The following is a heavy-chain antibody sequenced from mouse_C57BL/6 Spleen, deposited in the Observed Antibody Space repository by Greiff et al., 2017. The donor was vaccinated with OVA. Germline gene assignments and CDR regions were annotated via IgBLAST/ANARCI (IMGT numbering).Heavy chain of an antibody. CDR1: GYTFTDYE. CDR2: IDPETGGT. Sequence: VKLVESGAELVRPGASVTLSCKASGYTFTDYEMNWVKQTPVHGLEWIGAIDPETGGTAYNQKFKGKAILTADKSSSTAYMELRSLTSEDSAVYYCTRYGYYVFDYWGQGTTLTVSS. J-gene: IGHJ2*01. CDR3: TRYGYYVFDY. V-gene: IGHV1-15*01. D-gene: IGHD2-3*01.